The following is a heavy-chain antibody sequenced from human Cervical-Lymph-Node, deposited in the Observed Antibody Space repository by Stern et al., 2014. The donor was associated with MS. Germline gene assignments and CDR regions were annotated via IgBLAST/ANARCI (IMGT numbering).Heavy chain of an antibody. Sequence: QVQLQESGPGLVKPSQTLSLTCTVSGHSISSGDYWGWIRQSPEKGLEWIGNLFHTGTNYYNPSLESRVTLSMDKPRTQFPLKLTSVTAADTAVYYCAGGRFLEWFIDYWGQGTLVTVSS. V-gene: IGHV4-38-2*02. CDR3: AGGRFLEWFIDY. J-gene: IGHJ4*02. CDR2: LFHTGTN. CDR1: GHSISSGDY. D-gene: IGHD3-3*01.